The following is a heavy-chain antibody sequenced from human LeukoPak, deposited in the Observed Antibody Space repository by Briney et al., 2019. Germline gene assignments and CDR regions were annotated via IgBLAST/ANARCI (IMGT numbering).Heavy chain of an antibody. CDR2: ISSYGDNT. Sequence: GGSLRLSCAASGFTFSDYPMHWVRQAPGKGLEYVSAISSYGDNTYYANSVKGRFTISRDNSKNTLYLQMGSLRADDMAVYYCARATNNYGGNSDYWGQGTLVTVSS. V-gene: IGHV3-64*01. D-gene: IGHD4-23*01. J-gene: IGHJ4*02. CDR3: ARATNNYGGNSDY. CDR1: GFTFSDYP.